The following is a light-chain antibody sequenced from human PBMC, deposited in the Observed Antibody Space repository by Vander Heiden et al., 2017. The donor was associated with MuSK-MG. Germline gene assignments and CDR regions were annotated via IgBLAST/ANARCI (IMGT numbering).Light chain of an antibody. CDR3: QHYYDYPYT. CDR2: DAS. J-gene: IGKJ2*01. V-gene: IGKV1-5*01. CDR1: QNISRW. Sequence: DIQMTQSPSTLSASVGDRVTITCRASQNISRWLAWYQQRPGSQQRPGRAPKLLMYDASNLATGVPSRFSGSGSGTEFTLTFSSLQPDDFATYFCQHYYDYPYTFGPGTQLEIK.